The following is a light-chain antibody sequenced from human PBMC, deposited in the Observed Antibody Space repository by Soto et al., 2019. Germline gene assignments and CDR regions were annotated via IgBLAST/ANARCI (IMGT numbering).Light chain of an antibody. V-gene: IGLV2-14*01. Sequence: QSALTQPASVSGSPGQSITLSCTGTSSDVGGYNYVSWYQQHPGKAPKLMIYEVSNRPSGVSNRFSGSKSGNTASLTISGLQAEDEADYSCSSYTSSNTVLFGEGTKLTVL. J-gene: IGLJ2*01. CDR3: SSYTSSNTVL. CDR1: SSDVGGYNY. CDR2: EVS.